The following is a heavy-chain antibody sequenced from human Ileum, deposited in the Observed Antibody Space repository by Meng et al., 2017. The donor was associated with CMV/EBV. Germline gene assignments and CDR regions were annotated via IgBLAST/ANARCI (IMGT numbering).Heavy chain of an antibody. CDR1: GFTFSDYY. Sequence: GGSLRLSCAASGFTFSDYYMSWIRQAPGKGLEWVSSINYSGSTTYYADSVKGRFTISRDNTKNSLYLQMNSLRAEDTAVYYCARPYQMLTTWGQGTLVTVSS. CDR2: INYSGSTT. CDR3: ARPYQMLTT. J-gene: IGHJ4*02. D-gene: IGHD2-2*01. V-gene: IGHV3-11*01.